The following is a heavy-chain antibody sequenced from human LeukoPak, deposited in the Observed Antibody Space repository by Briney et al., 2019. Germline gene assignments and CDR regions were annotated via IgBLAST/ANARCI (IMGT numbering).Heavy chain of an antibody. D-gene: IGHD3-10*01. CDR3: ARDKSAGADTGSSFYY. V-gene: IGHV3-7*03. Sequence: PGGSLRLSCAASGFTFSNYWMTWVRQAPGKGLEWVASIKQDGSEKYYVDSVKGRFTFSRDNAKNSLYLQMDSLRAEDTAVYYCARDKSAGADTGSSFYYWGQGALVTVPS. J-gene: IGHJ4*02. CDR2: IKQDGSEK. CDR1: GFTFSNYW.